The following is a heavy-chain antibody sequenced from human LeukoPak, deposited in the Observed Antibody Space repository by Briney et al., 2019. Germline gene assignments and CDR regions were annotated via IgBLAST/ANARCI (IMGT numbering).Heavy chain of an antibody. CDR3: ATIAAAGIFDY. CDR2: LYSGGST. CDR1: GFPVSNNY. D-gene: IGHD6-13*01. V-gene: IGHV3-53*01. J-gene: IGHJ4*02. Sequence: GGPLRLSCAPSGFPVSNNYMSRVRQAPGKGLEWVSVLYSGGSTYYADSVKGRFTISRDNSKNTLYLQMNSLRAEDTAVYYCATIAAAGIFDYWGQGTLVTVSS.